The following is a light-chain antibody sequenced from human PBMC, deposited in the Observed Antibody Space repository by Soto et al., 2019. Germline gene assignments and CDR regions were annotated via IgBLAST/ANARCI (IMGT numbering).Light chain of an antibody. Sequence: DIVMTQTPLSSPVALGQPASISCRSSQSLVHDNGNTYLNWFQQRPGQPPRLLIYKISNRLPGVPDRFSGSGAGADFTLKISRVEAEDVGVYYCMQATHFPRTFGQGTNVELK. CDR2: KIS. CDR1: QSLVHDNGNTY. V-gene: IGKV2-24*01. J-gene: IGKJ1*01. CDR3: MQATHFPRT.